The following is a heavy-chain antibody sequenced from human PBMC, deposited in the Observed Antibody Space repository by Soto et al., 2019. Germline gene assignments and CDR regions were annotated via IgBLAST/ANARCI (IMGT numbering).Heavy chain of an antibody. V-gene: IGHV3-30*18. CDR1: GFTFNRYD. CDR2: ISYDGSNK. J-gene: IGHJ5*02. CDR3: AKTPPENRES. Sequence: QVQLVESGGGVVQPGRSLRLSCAASGFTFNRYDMHWVRQAPGKGLEWVVGISYDGSNKYYGGSMKGRFTISRDNSKNTLSLQMNSLRVEDTAVFYCAKTPPENRESWGQGTLVTVSS.